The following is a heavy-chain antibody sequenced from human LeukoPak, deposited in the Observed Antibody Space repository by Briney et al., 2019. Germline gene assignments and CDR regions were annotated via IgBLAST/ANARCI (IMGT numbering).Heavy chain of an antibody. J-gene: IGHJ3*02. D-gene: IGHD6-19*01. CDR1: GFTFSSYA. Sequence: GGSLRLSCAASGFTFSSYAMSWVRQAPGKGLEWVSAISGSGGSTYYADSVKGRFTISRDNSKNTLYLQMNSLRVEDTAVYYCARTQWLVWAFDIWGQGTMVTVSS. CDR2: ISGSGGST. V-gene: IGHV3-23*01. CDR3: ARTQWLVWAFDI.